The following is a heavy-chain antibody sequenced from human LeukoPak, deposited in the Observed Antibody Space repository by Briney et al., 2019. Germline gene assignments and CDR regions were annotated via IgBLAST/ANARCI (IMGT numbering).Heavy chain of an antibody. D-gene: IGHD6-13*01. V-gene: IGHV4-34*01. CDR3: AMPPIAAAGTGT. CDR2: INHSGST. J-gene: IGHJ5*02. CDR1: GGSFSGYY. Sequence: PSETLSLTCAVYGGSFSGYYWSWIRQPPGKGLEWIGEINHSGSTNYNPSLKSRVTISVDTSKNQFSLKLSSVTAADAAVYYCAMPPIAAAGTGTWGQGTLVTVSS.